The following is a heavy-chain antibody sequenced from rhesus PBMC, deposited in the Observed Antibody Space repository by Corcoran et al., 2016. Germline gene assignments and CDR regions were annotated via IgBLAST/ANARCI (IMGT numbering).Heavy chain of an antibody. Sequence: QVQLQESGPGLVKPSETLSLTCAVSGGSISSNYWSWIRQPPGKGLEWIGYIYGSSGRTYYNPSLKSRVTNATDTSKNQFSRKLSAVTAADTAVYYCARDRRPVTRMITVTIPTGFDYWGQGVLVTVSS. CDR3: ARDRRPVTRMITVTIPTGFDY. D-gene: IGHD3-9*01. J-gene: IGHJ4*01. CDR1: GGSISSNY. V-gene: IGHV4-160*01. CDR2: IYGSSGRT.